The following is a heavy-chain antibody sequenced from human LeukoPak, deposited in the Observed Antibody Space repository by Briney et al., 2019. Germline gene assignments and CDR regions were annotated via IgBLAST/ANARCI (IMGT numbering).Heavy chain of an antibody. CDR3: ARDQTHYYDSSGYDY. CDR2: ISAYNGNT. Sequence: ASVKVSCKASGYTFTSYGISWVRQAPGQGLEWMGWISAYNGNTNYAQKLQGRVTMTTDTSTSTAYMELRSLRSDDTAVYYCARDQTHYYDSSGYDYWGQGTLVTVSS. J-gene: IGHJ4*02. CDR1: GYTFTSYG. V-gene: IGHV1-18*01. D-gene: IGHD3-22*01.